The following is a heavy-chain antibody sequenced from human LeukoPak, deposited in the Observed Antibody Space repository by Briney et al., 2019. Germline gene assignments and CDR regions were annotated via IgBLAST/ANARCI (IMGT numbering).Heavy chain of an antibody. CDR2: ISTSGST. J-gene: IGHJ4*02. CDR1: DAPITSGTDY. V-gene: IGHV4-61*02. CDR3: SISGLQFDY. D-gene: IGHD1-26*01. Sequence: SETLSLTCTVSDAPITSGTDYWSWIRQPAGKTLEWIGRISTSGSTNYNPSLKSRVTISVDTSRNQFSLKLDSVTATDTAVYFCSISGLQFDYWSPGTLVTVSS.